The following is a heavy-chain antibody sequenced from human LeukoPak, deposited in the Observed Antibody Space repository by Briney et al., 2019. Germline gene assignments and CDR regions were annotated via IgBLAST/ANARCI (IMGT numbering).Heavy chain of an antibody. D-gene: IGHD3-22*01. V-gene: IGHV3-64*01. CDR3: ARALPSGYYDY. J-gene: IGHJ4*02. CDR1: GFTFSTSA. CDR2: ITNDGGYT. Sequence: PGGSLRLSCAASGFTFSTSAMHWVRQAPGKGLEYISAITNDGGYTYYANSVKGRFTISRDNSKNTLFLQMGSLRTEDMAVYHCARALPSGYYDYWGQGTLVTVSS.